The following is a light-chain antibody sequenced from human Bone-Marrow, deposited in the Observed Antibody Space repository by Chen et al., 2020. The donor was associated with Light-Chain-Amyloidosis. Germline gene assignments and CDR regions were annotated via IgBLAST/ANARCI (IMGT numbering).Light chain of an antibody. J-gene: IGLJ1*01. V-gene: IGLV2-18*02. CDR2: EVS. Sequence: QSALTQPASVSGSPGQSISISCTGTISDVAGYNRVSWYHQPPGTAPKVIIFEVSNRPSGVPDRFSGSKSGNTASLTISGLQAEDEGDYFCSAFTVSSTLVFGTGTRVTVV. CDR3: SAFTVSSTLV. CDR1: ISDVAGYNR.